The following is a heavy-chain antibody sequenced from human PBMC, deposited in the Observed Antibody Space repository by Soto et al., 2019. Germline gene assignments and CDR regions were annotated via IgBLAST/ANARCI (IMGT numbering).Heavy chain of an antibody. CDR3: TRDRRITMRVVPPRQSDAFDI. J-gene: IGHJ3*02. Sequence: EVQLVESGGGLVQPGRSLRLSCTVSGLIFDDHAMSWFRQAPGKGLEWVGFIRSKGYGGTTEYAASVKGRFTISRDDSKSIVYLQMNSLKTEDTGVYYCTRDRRITMRVVPPRQSDAFDIWGQGTMVTVSS. D-gene: IGHD3-22*01. CDR2: IRSKGYGGTT. CDR1: GLIFDDHA. V-gene: IGHV3-49*03.